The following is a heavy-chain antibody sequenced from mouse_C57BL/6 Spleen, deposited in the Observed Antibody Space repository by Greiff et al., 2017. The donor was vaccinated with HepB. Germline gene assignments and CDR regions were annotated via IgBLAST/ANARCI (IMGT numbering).Heavy chain of an antibody. D-gene: IGHD2-3*01. J-gene: IGHJ3*01. V-gene: IGHV3-8*01. CDR3: ARSYDGYYAWFAY. Sequence: EVQGVESGPGLAKPSQTLSLTCSVTGYSITSDYWNWIRKFPGNKLEYMGYISYSGSTYYNPSLKSRISITRDTSKNQNYLQLNSVTTEDTATYYCARSYDGYYAWFAYWGQGTLVTVSA. CDR2: ISYSGST. CDR1: GYSITSDY.